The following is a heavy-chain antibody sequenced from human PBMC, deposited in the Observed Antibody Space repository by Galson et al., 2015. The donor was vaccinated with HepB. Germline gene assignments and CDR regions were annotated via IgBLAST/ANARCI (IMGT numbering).Heavy chain of an antibody. CDR3: ARAYCGGDCYPYWYFDL. D-gene: IGHD2-21*02. CDR1: GYSFTSYW. CDR2: IYPGDSDT. Sequence: QSGAEVKKPGESLKISCKGSGYSFTSYWIGWVRQMPGKGLEWMGIIYPGDSDTRYSPSFQGQVTISADKSISTSYLQWSSLKASDTAMYYCARAYCGGDCYPYWYFDLWGRGTLVTVSS. V-gene: IGHV5-51*01. J-gene: IGHJ2*01.